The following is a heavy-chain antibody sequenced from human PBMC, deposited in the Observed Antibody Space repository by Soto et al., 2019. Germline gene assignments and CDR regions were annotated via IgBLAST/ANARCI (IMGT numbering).Heavy chain of an antibody. J-gene: IGHJ6*02. CDR1: GFTFSSYA. CDR2: ISGSGGST. D-gene: IGHD2-2*02. Sequence: PGWSLRLSCAASGFTFSSYAMSWVRQAPGKGLEWVSAISGSGGSTYYADSVKGRFTISRDNSKNTLYLQMNSLRAEDTAVYSCANSASRCHTGYYYYGMHVCGQATTV. CDR3: ANSASRCHTGYYYYGMHV. V-gene: IGHV3-23*01.